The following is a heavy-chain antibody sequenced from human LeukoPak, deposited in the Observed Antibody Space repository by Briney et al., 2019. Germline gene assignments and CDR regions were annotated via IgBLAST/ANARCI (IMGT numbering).Heavy chain of an antibody. D-gene: IGHD4-17*01. CDR2: IYYSGST. J-gene: IGHJ4*02. CDR3: ARVPISTTARGYFDY. V-gene: IGHV4-61*01. CDR1: GGSVSSGSYY. Sequence: SETLSLTCTVSGGSVSSGSYYWSWLRQPPGKGLEWIGYIYYSGSTTYNPSLKSRVTISVDTSKNNFSLKLSSVTAADTAVYYCARVPISTTARGYFDYWGQGTLVTVSS.